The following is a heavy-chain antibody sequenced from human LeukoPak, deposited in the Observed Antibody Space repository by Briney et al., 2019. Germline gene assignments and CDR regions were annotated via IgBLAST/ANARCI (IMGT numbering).Heavy chain of an antibody. CDR2: ISAYNGNT. V-gene: IGHV1-18*01. J-gene: IGHJ6*02. D-gene: IGHD2/OR15-2a*01. Sequence: ASVKASCKASGYTFTSYGISWVRQAPGQGLEWMGWISAYNGNTNYAQKFQGRVTMTRDTSTSTVHMELSSLRSEDTAVYYCARDRPLRSTIEVYGMDVWGQGTTVTVSS. CDR1: GYTFTSYG. CDR3: ARDRPLRSTIEVYGMDV.